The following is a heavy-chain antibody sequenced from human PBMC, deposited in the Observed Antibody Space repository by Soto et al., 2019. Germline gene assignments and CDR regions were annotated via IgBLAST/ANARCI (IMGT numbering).Heavy chain of an antibody. D-gene: IGHD5-12*01. Sequence: GGSLRLSCAASGFTFSSYAMHWVRQAPGKGLEWVAVISYDGSNKYYADSVKGRFTISRDNSKNTLYLQMNSLRAEDTAVYYCARSPYSGYDFSWFDPWGQGTLVTVSS. CDR1: GFTFSSYA. V-gene: IGHV3-30-3*01. J-gene: IGHJ5*02. CDR3: ARSPYSGYDFSWFDP. CDR2: ISYDGSNK.